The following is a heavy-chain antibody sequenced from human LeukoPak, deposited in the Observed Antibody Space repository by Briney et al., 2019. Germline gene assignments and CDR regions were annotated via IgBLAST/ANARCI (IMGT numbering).Heavy chain of an antibody. CDR2: IRYDETNK. Sequence: GGSLRLSCAASGFTFSSYGMHWVRQAPGKGLEWVAFIRYDETNKYYADSVKGRFTISRDNSKNTLSLQMSSLRAEDTAVYYCAKGPGYCSGGSCRGDAFDIWGQGTIVTVSS. D-gene: IGHD2-15*01. CDR3: AKGPGYCSGGSCRGDAFDI. V-gene: IGHV3-30*02. CDR1: GFTFSSYG. J-gene: IGHJ3*02.